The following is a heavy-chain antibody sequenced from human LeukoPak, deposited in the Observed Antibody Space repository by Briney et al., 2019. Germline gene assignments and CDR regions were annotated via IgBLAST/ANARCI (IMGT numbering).Heavy chain of an antibody. CDR1: GGTFSSYA. J-gene: IGHJ3*02. V-gene: IGHV1-69*01. D-gene: IGHD5-24*01. CDR2: IIPIFGTA. Sequence: SVKVSCKASGGTFSSYAISWVRQAAGQGLEWMGGIIPIFGTANYAQKFQGRVTITADESTSTAYMELSSLRSEDTAVYYCALDRDGYNLYDIWGQGTMVTVSS. CDR3: ALDRDGYNLYDI.